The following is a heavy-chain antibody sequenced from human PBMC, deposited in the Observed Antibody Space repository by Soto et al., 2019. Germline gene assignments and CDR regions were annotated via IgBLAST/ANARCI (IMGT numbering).Heavy chain of an antibody. D-gene: IGHD6-25*01. J-gene: IGHJ4*02. CDR1: GFTFSTKY. CDR3: ARDTWAADY. V-gene: IGHV3-66*01. CDR2: IYSGGST. Sequence: EVQLVESGGGLVQPGGSLRLSCAASGFTFSTKYMSWVRQAPGKGLERVSVIYSGGSTFYADSVRGRFNISRDNSKKTLNLQMNSLRAEDTAVYYCARDTWAADYWGQGTLVTVS.